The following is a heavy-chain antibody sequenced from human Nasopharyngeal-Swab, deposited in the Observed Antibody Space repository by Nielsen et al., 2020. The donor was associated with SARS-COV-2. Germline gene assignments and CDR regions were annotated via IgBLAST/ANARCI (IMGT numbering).Heavy chain of an antibody. J-gene: IGHJ3*02. D-gene: IGHD1-1*01. Sequence: WIRPCAWKGLEWVAVIWYDGSNKYYADSVKGRFTISRDNSKNTLYLQMNSLRAEDTAVYYCARGVRYNWNPDAFDIWGQGTMVTVSS. CDR3: ARGVRYNWNPDAFDI. CDR2: IWYDGSNK. V-gene: IGHV3-33*01.